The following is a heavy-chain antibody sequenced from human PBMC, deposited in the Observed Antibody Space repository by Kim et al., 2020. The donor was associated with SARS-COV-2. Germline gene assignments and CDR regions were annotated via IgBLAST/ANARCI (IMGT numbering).Heavy chain of an antibody. J-gene: IGHJ3*02. V-gene: IGHV1-69*13. CDR3: ASCTRGGSDYYDSSGEDAFDI. Sequence: SVKVSCKASGGTFSSYAISWVRQAPGQGLEWMGGIIPIFGTANYAQKFQGRVTITADESTSTAYMELSSLRSEDTAVYYCASCTRGGSDYYDSSGEDAFDIWGQGTMVTVSS. CDR1: GGTFSSYA. CDR2: IIPIFGTA. D-gene: IGHD3-22*01.